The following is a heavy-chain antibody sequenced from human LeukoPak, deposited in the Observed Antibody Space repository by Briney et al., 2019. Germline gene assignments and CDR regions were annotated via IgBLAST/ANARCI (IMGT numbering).Heavy chain of an antibody. J-gene: IGHJ4*02. CDR2: ISSGASTI. CDR3: ASGHYYDY. CDR1: GFAFSDYA. V-gene: IGHV3-48*02. D-gene: IGHD3-22*01. Sequence: GGSLRLSCTASGFAFSDYAMNWVRQAPGKGLEWVSYISSGASTIYYADSVKGRFTISRDNAKNSLYLQMNSLREEDTAVYYCASGHYYDYWGQGTLVTVSS.